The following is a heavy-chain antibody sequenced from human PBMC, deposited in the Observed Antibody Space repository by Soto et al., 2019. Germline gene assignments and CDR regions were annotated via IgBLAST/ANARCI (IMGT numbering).Heavy chain of an antibody. J-gene: IGHJ4*02. CDR2: ISYDGSNK. CDR1: GFTFSSYA. Sequence: QVQLVESGGGVVQPGRSLILSCAASGFTFSSYAMHWVRQAPGKGLEWVAVISYDGSNKYYADSVKGRFTISRDNSKNTLYLQMNILRAEDTAVYYCARGGNYYDSSGYYPSPTGYWGQGTLVTVSS. V-gene: IGHV3-30-3*01. D-gene: IGHD3-22*01. CDR3: ARGGNYYDSSGYYPSPTGY.